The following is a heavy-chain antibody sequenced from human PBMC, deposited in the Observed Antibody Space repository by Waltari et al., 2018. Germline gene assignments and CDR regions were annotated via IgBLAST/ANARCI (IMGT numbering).Heavy chain of an antibody. V-gene: IGHV1-24*01. Sequence: QVQVEQSGPEVKRPGASVRVSCTVPGYTLAGLSIDWVRQAPAKGLEWMGRLDREDGETTYSQHFQGRITVTEDTSTNTAYMGLRTLVSDDTAVYFCHLTGRNIVLAGGTPSFYSYMDVWGRGTTVTVS. J-gene: IGHJ6*03. D-gene: IGHD6-13*01. CDR1: GYTLAGLS. CDR2: LDREDGET. CDR3: HLTGRNIVLAGGTPSFYSYMDV.